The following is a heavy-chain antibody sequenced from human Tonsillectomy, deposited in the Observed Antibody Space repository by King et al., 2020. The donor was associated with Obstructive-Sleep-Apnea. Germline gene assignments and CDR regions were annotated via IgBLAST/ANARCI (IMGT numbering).Heavy chain of an antibody. D-gene: IGHD3-3*01. CDR2: ISAYNGNT. Sequence: VQLVESGAEVKKPGASVKVSCKASGYTFTSYGISWVRQAPGQGLEWMGWISAYNGNTNYAQKLQGRVTMTTDTSTSTAYMELRSLRSDDTAVYYCARVELRITIFGVDPYYFDYWGQGTLVTVSS. CDR1: GYTFTSYG. J-gene: IGHJ4*02. CDR3: ARVELRITIFGVDPYYFDY. V-gene: IGHV1-18*04.